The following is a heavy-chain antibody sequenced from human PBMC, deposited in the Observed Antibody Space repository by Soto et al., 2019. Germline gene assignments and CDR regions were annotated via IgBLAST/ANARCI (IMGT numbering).Heavy chain of an antibody. J-gene: IGHJ4*02. CDR3: ARGSNDIDY. V-gene: IGHV3-30*01. CDR1: GFTFSSYA. Sequence: PGGSLRLSCAASGFTFSSYAMHWVRQAPGKGLEWVAVISTDGRDKYHADSVKGRFTISRDNSKNTLFVQMNSLRPEDTAVYYCARGSNDIDYWGQGTLVTVSS. D-gene: IGHD1-1*01. CDR2: ISTDGRDK.